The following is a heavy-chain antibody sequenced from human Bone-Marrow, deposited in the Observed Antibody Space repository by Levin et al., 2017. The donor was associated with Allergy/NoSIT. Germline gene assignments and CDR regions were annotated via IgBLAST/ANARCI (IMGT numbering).Heavy chain of an antibody. Sequence: SCAASEFTFSNYGMHWVRQAPGKGLEWVAVVWYDGSTTYYGDSVKGRFTISRDNSKNTMYLQMNSLRADDTAVYYCARGSYRYAYFDYWGQGTLVTVSS. CDR1: EFTFSNYG. J-gene: IGHJ4*02. CDR3: ARGSYRYAYFDY. D-gene: IGHD3-16*02. CDR2: VWYDGSTT. V-gene: IGHV3-33*01.